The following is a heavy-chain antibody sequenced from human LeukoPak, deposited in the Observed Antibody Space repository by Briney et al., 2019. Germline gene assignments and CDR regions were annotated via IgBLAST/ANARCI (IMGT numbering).Heavy chain of an antibody. V-gene: IGHV1-46*01. CDR2: INPSGGST. CDR3: ARPGNRFVILDAFDI. Sequence: ASVKVSCKASGYTFTSYYMHWVRQAPGQGLEWMGIINPSGGSTSYAQKFQGRVTMTRDTSTSTVYMELSSLRSEDTAVYYCARPGNRFVILDAFDIWGQGTMVTVPS. D-gene: IGHD1-14*01. CDR1: GYTFTSYY. J-gene: IGHJ3*02.